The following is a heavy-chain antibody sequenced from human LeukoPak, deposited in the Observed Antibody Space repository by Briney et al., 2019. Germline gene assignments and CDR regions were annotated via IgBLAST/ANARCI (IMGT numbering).Heavy chain of an antibody. V-gene: IGHV3-23*01. Sequence: GGSLRLSCAASGFTFSNYGMNWVRQAPGKGLEWVSAISDSGGRTYYADSVKGRFTISRDNSKNTLYLQLNSLRAEDTAIYYCAKRALQRGYSYLLDYWGQGTLVTVSS. CDR1: GFTFSNYG. CDR2: ISDSGGRT. D-gene: IGHD5-18*01. J-gene: IGHJ4*02. CDR3: AKRALQRGYSYLLDY.